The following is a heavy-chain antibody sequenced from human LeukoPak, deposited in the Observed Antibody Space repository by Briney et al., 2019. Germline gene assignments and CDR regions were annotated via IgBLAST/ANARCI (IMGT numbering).Heavy chain of an antibody. D-gene: IGHD6-19*01. Sequence: ASVKVSCKASGYTFTSYGISWVRQAPGQGLEWMGWISAYNGNTNYAQKLKGRVTMTTDTSTSTAYMELRSLRSDDTAVYYCARVGRVAGTPGGWFDPWGQGTLVTVSS. CDR3: ARVGRVAGTPGGWFDP. J-gene: IGHJ5*02. CDR2: ISAYNGNT. V-gene: IGHV1-18*01. CDR1: GYTFTSYG.